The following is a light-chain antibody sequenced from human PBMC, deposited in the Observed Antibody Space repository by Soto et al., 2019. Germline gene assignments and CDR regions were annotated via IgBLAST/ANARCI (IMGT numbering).Light chain of an antibody. V-gene: IGKV3-11*01. CDR3: QQRTNWPPRVT. Sequence: EIGLTQSPSTLSLSPGERATLSCRASQTVSTYLAWYQQKPGQAPRLLIYDASKRATGIPARFSGSGSGTDFTLTISSLEPEDFAVYYCQQRTNWPPRVTFGQGTRLEI. CDR1: QTVSTY. CDR2: DAS. J-gene: IGKJ5*01.